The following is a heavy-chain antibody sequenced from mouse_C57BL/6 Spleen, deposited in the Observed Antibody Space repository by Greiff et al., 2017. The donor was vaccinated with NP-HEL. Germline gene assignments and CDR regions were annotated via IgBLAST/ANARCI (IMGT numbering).Heavy chain of an antibody. CDR1: YFAFMASA. V-gene: IGHV1-49*01. J-gene: IGHJ4*01. CDR3: GRSNYGNCGYYAMDD. Sequence: LQQSGAELVRPGSSVKLSCKASYFAFMASAMHWVKQRPGHGLEWIGSFTMYSDATEYSENFKGKATLTAHKSSSTAYMPLSSLTSEDSAVYYCGRSNYGNCGYYAMDDWGQGTSVTVSS. CDR2: FTMYSDAT. D-gene: IGHD2-1*01.